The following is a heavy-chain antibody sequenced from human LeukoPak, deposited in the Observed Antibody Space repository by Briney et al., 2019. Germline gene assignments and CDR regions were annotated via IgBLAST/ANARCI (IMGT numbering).Heavy chain of an antibody. Sequence: SETLSLTCTVSGGSISSYYWSWIRQPPGKGLEWIGYIYYSGSTNYNPSLKSRVTISVDTSKNQFSLKLSSVTAADTAVYYCAREWRSNYYYYGMDVWGQGTTVTVSS. J-gene: IGHJ6*02. D-gene: IGHD3-16*01. V-gene: IGHV4-59*01. CDR1: GGSISSYY. CDR2: IYYSGST. CDR3: AREWRSNYYYYGMDV.